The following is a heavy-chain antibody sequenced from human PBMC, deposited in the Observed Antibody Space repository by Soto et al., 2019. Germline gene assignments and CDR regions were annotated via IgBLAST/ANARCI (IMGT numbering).Heavy chain of an antibody. D-gene: IGHD3-10*01. CDR2: MNPNSGNT. CDR1: GYTFTSYD. Sequence: ASVKVSCKASGYTFTSYDINWVRQATGQGLEWMGWMNPNSGNTGYAQKFQGRVTMTRNTSISTAYMELSSLRSEDTAVYYCARGRAEGPDPHYYYYMDVWGKGTTVTVSS. CDR3: ARGRAEGPDPHYYYYMDV. J-gene: IGHJ6*03. V-gene: IGHV1-8*01.